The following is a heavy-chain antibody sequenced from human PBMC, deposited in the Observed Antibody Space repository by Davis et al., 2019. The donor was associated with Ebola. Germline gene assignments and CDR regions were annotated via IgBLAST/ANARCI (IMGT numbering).Heavy chain of an antibody. V-gene: IGHV3-23*01. CDR1: GFTFSSYA. J-gene: IGHJ4*02. Sequence: GESLKISCAASGFTFSSYAMSWVRQAPGKGLEWVSAISGSGGSTYYADSVKGRFTISRDNSKNTLYLQMNSLRAEDTAVYYCAKDLSLRYFDWYFDYWGQGTLVTVSS. CDR3: AKDLSLRYFDWYFDY. CDR2: ISGSGGST. D-gene: IGHD3-9*01.